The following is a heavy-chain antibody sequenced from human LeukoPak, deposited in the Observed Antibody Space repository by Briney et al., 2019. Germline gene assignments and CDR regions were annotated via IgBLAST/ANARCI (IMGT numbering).Heavy chain of an antibody. CDR1: GFTFSSYW. CDR3: ATERDYGSSFDS. D-gene: IGHD6-13*01. Sequence: GGSLRLSCAASGFTFSSYWMHWVRQAPGKGLEWVAVIVYDGSNKYYADSVKGRFAISRDNSKNTLYLQINSLRPDDTAVYYCATERDYGSSFDSWGQGTLVTVSS. J-gene: IGHJ4*02. CDR2: IVYDGSNK. V-gene: IGHV3-30*03.